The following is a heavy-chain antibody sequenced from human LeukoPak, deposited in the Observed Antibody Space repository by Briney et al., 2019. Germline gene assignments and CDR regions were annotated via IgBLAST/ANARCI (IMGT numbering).Heavy chain of an antibody. Sequence: SETLSLTCSVSGGSMRSYYWICIRQPPGKGLEWIGHTYYIGNTNYNPSLKSRVTISVDTSKNQFFLDLSSVTAADTAVYYCARGMLIVPSAPRRAFDIWGQGTMVTVSS. CDR1: GGSMRSYY. D-gene: IGHD2-8*01. CDR3: ARGMLIVPSAPRRAFDI. V-gene: IGHV4-59*01. CDR2: TYYIGNT. J-gene: IGHJ3*02.